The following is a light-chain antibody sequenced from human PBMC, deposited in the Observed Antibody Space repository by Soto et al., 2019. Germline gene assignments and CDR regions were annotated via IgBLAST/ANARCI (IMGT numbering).Light chain of an antibody. J-gene: IGLJ1*01. Sequence: QSALTQPASVSGSPGQSITISCTGTSSDVGGYNYVSWYQQQSGKAPKLMIHEVSNRPSGVSNRFSGSKSGNTASLTISGLQAEDEADYYCSSYTSSRVYVFGIGTKGTVL. CDR2: EVS. V-gene: IGLV2-14*01. CDR1: SSDVGGYNY. CDR3: SSYTSSRVYV.